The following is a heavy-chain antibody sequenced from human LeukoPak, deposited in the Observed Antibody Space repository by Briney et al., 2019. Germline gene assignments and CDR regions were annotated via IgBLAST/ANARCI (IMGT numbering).Heavy chain of an antibody. CDR3: ARDPYSHDSSGFSYFLQY. CDR1: GFVFSKYA. CDR2: VSYDGDFK. Sequence: PGGSLRLSCVGSGFVFSKYAVHWVRQAPGKGLEWVAVVSYDGDFKLYGDSVKGRFTISRDNSQSMLFLQMNDLRPQDAATYFCARDPYSHDSSGFSYFLQYWGQGTVVTVSS. V-gene: IGHV3-30-3*01. D-gene: IGHD6-19*01. J-gene: IGHJ4*02.